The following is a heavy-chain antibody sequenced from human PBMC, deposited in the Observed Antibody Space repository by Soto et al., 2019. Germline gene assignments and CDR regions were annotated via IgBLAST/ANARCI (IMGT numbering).Heavy chain of an antibody. V-gene: IGHV4-59*01. CDR1: GGSISSYY. CDR2: IYYSGST. CDR3: ARYLGGYFDWKNWFDP. Sequence: PSETLSLTCTVSGGSISSYYWSWIRQPPGKGLEWIGYIYYSGSTNYNPSLKSRVTISVDTSKNQFSLKLSSVTAADTAVYYCARYLGGYFDWKNWFDPWGQGTLVTVSS. D-gene: IGHD3-9*01. J-gene: IGHJ5*02.